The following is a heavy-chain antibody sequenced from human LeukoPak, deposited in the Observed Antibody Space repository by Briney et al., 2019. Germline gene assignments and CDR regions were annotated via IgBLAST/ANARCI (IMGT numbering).Heavy chain of an antibody. D-gene: IGHD6-19*01. V-gene: IGHV4-39*01. CDR2: IYYSGST. Sequence: PSETLSLXCTVSGGSISSSRDYWVWIRQPPGKGLEWIGSIYYSGSTYYNPSLKSRVTISVDTSKNQFSLKLSSVTAADTAVYYCVRHVEIAVAGPIDYWGQGTLVTVSS. CDR1: GGSISSSRDY. J-gene: IGHJ4*01. CDR3: VRHVEIAVAGPIDY.